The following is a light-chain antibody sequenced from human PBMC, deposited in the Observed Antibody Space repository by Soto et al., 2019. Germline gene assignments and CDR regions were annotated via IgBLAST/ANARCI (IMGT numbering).Light chain of an antibody. V-gene: IGKV3-11*01. CDR1: QSVSSY. CDR3: QQRSNWLT. Sequence: EIVLTQSPATLSLSPWERATLSCRASQSVSSYLACYQQKPGQAPRLLIYDASNRATGIPARFSGSGSGTDFTLTISSLEPEDFAVYYCQQRSNWLTFGGGTKVDIK. J-gene: IGKJ4*01. CDR2: DAS.